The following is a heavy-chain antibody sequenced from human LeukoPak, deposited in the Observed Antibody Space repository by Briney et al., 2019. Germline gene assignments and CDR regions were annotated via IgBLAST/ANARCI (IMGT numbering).Heavy chain of an antibody. CDR1: GFTFSSYG. J-gene: IGHJ4*02. Sequence: GGSLRLSCAASGFTFSSYGMHWVRQAPGKRLEWVAFIRYDGSNKYYADSVKGRFTISRDNSKNTLYLQMNSLRAEDTAVYYCAGDDYGGNPEGYWGQGTLVTVSS. V-gene: IGHV3-30*02. CDR2: IRYDGSNK. D-gene: IGHD4-23*01. CDR3: AGDDYGGNPEGY.